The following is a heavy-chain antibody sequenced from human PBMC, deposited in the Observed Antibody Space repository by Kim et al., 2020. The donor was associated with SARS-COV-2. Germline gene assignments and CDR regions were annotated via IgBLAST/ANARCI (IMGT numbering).Heavy chain of an antibody. CDR1: GFPFSSYA. CDR3: AKGDQTVLYYDRGHDF. CDR2: LSGSGANT. J-gene: IGHJ4*01. D-gene: IGHD3-22*01. Sequence: GGSLRLSCAASGFPFSSYALSWVRQAPGKGLEWVSGLSGSGANTYYEDSVKGRFTISRDHSKSMLYLWMTSLKVEDVAVSYCAKGDQTVLYYDRGHDFWGQGTLVTVSS. V-gene: IGHV3-23*01.